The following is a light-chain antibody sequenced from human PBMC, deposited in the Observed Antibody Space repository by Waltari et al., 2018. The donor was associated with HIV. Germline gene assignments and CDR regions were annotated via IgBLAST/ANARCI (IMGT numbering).Light chain of an antibody. CDR2: EFS. CDR3: CSYAGAYTYV. CDR1: SSDIGYFDY. J-gene: IGLJ1*01. Sequence: QSALTQPRSVSGSPGQSVTIPCTGTSSDIGYFDYVSWYQHFPGKAPKVIIYEFSQRPAGVPDRFTGSKSGITASLTISGLQGEDEADYYCCSYAGAYTYVFGTGTKVTVL. V-gene: IGLV2-11*01.